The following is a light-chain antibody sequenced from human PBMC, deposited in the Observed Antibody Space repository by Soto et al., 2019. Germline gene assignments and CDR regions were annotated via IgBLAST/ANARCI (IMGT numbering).Light chain of an antibody. CDR1: QGLSSY. CDR2: SAS. J-gene: IGKJ2*01. Sequence: IQLTQSPSSLSVSIGVRVTINCRASQGLSSYLNWYRQKPGKAPDLLIYSASTLQTGVPSRFSGSRSETDFTLTISSLQSEDLATYYCQQSHSTPYTFGQGTKLEL. V-gene: IGKV1-39*01. CDR3: QQSHSTPYT.